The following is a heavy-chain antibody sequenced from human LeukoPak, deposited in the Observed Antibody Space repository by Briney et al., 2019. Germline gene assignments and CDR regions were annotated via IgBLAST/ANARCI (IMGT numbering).Heavy chain of an antibody. CDR3: AKMVREFYTISYYFDY. J-gene: IGHJ4*02. Sequence: AGGSLRLSCAVSGFTFSSYAMNWVRQAPGKGLEWVSGISGSGAGTYYADSVKGRFTICRDNSKNTLYQQMNSLRAEDTAVYYCAKMVREFYTISYYFDYWGQGTLVTVSS. V-gene: IGHV3-23*01. CDR2: ISGSGAGT. D-gene: IGHD2-8*01. CDR1: GFTFSSYA.